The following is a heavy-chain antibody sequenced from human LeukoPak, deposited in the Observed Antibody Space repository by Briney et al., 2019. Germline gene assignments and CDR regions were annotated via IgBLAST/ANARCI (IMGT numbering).Heavy chain of an antibody. CDR2: IKSKTDYGTR. CDR3: AKEDSVPAAIPFDY. J-gene: IGHJ4*02. CDR1: GFIFSNAW. D-gene: IGHD2-2*02. V-gene: IGHV3-15*07. Sequence: GGSLRLSCAASGFIFSNAWMNWVRQAPGKGLEWVGRIKSKTDYGTRDFAAPVKGRFTISRDDSKNTLYLQMNSLKIEDTAVYYCAKEDSVPAAIPFDYWGQGTLVTVSS.